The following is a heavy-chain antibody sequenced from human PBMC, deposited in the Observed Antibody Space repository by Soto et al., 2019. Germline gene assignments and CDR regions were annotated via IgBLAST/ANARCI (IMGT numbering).Heavy chain of an antibody. D-gene: IGHD2-2*01. Sequence: GGSLRLSCAASGFTSSMSAMHWVRQAPGKGLEWVAVTSYDGTTKFYADSVKGRFTISRDNSMNTLSLQMNSLSAEDTAVYYCAREVVRPYFDYWGQGILVTVSS. CDR3: AREVVRPYFDY. CDR2: TSYDGTTK. J-gene: IGHJ4*02. CDR1: GFTSSMSA. V-gene: IGHV3-30-3*01.